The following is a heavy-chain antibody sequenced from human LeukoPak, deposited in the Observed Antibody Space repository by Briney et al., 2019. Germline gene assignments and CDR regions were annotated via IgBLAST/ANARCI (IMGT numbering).Heavy chain of an antibody. CDR2: IYTSGST. CDR3: ARGYSNMYYFDY. V-gene: IGHV4-4*07. CDR1: GGSISSYY. J-gene: IGHJ4*02. Sequence: SETLSLTCTVSGGSISSYYWSWIRQPAGKGLEWIGRIYTSGSTNYNPSLKSRVTMSEDTSKNRFSLKLSTVTAADTAVYYCARGYSNMYYFDYWGQGTLVTVSS. D-gene: IGHD6-13*01.